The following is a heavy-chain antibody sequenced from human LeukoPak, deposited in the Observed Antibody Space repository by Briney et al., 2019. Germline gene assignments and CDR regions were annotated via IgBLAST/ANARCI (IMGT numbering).Heavy chain of an antibody. Sequence: SETLSLTCTVSGGSISSSSYYWGWIRQPPGKGLEWIGSIYYSGSTYYNPSVKSRVTISADTSKNQFALRLTSVTAADTAVYYCARSEINDYSKYWGQGILVIVSS. CDR1: GGSISSSSYY. J-gene: IGHJ4*02. D-gene: IGHD4-11*01. CDR3: ARSEINDYSKY. CDR2: IYYSGST. V-gene: IGHV4-39*01.